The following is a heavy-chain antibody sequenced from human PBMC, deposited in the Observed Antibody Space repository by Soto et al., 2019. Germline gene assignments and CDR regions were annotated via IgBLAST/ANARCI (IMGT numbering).Heavy chain of an antibody. D-gene: IGHD3-3*01. J-gene: IGHJ6*02. CDR2: IIPIFGTA. V-gene: IGHV1-69*13. CDR3: ASRLITIFGVVTRYYYGMDV. CDR1: GGTFSSYA. Sequence: SVKVSCKASGGTFSSYAISWVRQAPGQGLEWMGGIIPIFGTANYAQKFQGRVTITADESTSTAYMELSSLRSEDTAVYYCASRLITIFGVVTRYYYGMDVWGQGATVTVSS.